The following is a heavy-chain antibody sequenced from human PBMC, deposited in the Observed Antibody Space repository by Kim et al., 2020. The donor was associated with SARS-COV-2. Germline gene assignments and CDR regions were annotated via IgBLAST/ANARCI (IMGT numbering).Heavy chain of an antibody. J-gene: IGHJ4*02. Sequence: GGSLRLSCAVSGFTLSSTAMHWVRQAPGKGLEWVAVISWDGSNKYYADSVKGRFIISRDNSKNTLSLQMDSLRTEDTAVYYCTFFQYWGQGTLVTVSS. CDR1: GFTLSSTA. V-gene: IGHV3-33*01. CDR2: ISWDGSNK. CDR3: TFFQY.